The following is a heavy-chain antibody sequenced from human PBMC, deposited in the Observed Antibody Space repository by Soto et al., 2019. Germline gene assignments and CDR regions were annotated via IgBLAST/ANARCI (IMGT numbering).Heavy chain of an antibody. CDR1: GFTFDDYA. V-gene: IGHV3-9*01. Sequence: EVQLVESGGGLVQPGRSLRLSCAASGFTFDDYAMHWVRQAPGKGLEWVSGISWNSGSIGYADSVKGRFTISRDNAKNSLYLQMNSLRAEATALYYCAKDSSDDAFDIWGQGTMVTVSS. CDR2: ISWNSGSI. J-gene: IGHJ3*02. D-gene: IGHD2-15*01. CDR3: AKDSSDDAFDI.